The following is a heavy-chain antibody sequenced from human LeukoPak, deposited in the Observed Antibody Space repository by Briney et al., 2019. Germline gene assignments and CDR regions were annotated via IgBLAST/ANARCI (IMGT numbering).Heavy chain of an antibody. J-gene: IGHJ3*02. V-gene: IGHV3-20*04. CDR1: GFTFDDYG. CDR3: ARDGRWYSGVFDI. CDR2: INWNGGST. Sequence: GGSLRLSCAASGFTFDDYGMSWVRQAPGKGLEWVSGINWNGGSTGYADSVKGRFTISRDNAKNSLYLQMNSLRAEDTAVYYCARDGRWYSGVFDIWGKGTMVTVSS. D-gene: IGHD2-15*01.